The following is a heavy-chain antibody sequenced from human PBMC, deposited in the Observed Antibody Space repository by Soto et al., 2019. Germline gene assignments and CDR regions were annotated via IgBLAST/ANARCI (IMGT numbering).Heavy chain of an antibody. Sequence: QVQLVQSGAEVKKPGSSVKVSCKASGGTFSSYTISWVRQAPGQGLEWMGRIIPMFGIANYAQKFQGRVTIXXEKSTSTAYMELSSLRSEDTAVYYCARGYGDSHDYWGQGTLVTVSS. CDR3: ARGYGDSHDY. V-gene: IGHV1-69*02. J-gene: IGHJ4*02. CDR2: IIPMFGIA. D-gene: IGHD4-17*01. CDR1: GGTFSSYT.